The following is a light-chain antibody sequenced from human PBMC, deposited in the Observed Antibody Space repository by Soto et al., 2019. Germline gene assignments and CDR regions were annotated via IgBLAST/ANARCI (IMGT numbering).Light chain of an antibody. J-gene: IGLJ1*01. CDR2: TNN. V-gene: IGLV1-44*01. Sequence: SVLTQPPSASGTPGQSVTISGSGSSSNIGSNTVNWYQQLPGTAPKLLIYTNNQRPSGVPDRFSGSKSGASASLAISGLQSEDEGDYYCAAWDDSLNGRVFGTGTKVTVL. CDR1: SSNIGSNT. CDR3: AAWDDSLNGRV.